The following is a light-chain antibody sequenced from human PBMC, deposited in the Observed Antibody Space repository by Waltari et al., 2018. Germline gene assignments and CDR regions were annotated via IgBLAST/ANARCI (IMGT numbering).Light chain of an antibody. CDR2: GAS. CDR3: LQRSIWPHT. J-gene: IGKJ4*01. V-gene: IGKV3-15*01. CDR1: ESVSSS. Sequence: EIVMTQSPATLSLSPGERATLSCRASESVSSSLGWYQQKPGQAPGLLIYGASSRATGIPDRFSGSGSGTDFTLTISSLEPEDVAVYYCLQRSIWPHTFGGGTKVEIK.